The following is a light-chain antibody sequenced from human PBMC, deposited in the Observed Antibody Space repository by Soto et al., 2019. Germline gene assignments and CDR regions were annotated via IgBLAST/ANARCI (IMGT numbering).Light chain of an antibody. J-gene: IGKJ2*01. CDR3: QQTYSTPYT. CDR2: LAS. V-gene: IGKV1-39*01. Sequence: DIQMTQSPSSLSASVGVRVTITCRASQSITWSFNWYQQKPGRAPKLLIYLASALQTGVPSRFSGGGSGTDFTLTISSLQPEDFATYYCQQTYSTPYTFGQGTKLEI. CDR1: QSITWS.